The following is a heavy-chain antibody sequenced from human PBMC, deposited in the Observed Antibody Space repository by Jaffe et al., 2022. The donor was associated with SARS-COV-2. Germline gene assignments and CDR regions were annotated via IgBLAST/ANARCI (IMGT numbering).Heavy chain of an antibody. J-gene: IGHJ6*03. V-gene: IGHV3-23*04. D-gene: IGHD2-2*01. CDR1: GFTFNQYG. CDR2: ISGNGRST. CDR3: AKGYCSSNNCYLYVFDYYMDV. Sequence: EVQLVESGGGLVKPGGSLRLSCAASGFTFNQYGMTWVRQAPGKGLDWVSTISGNGRSTYYADSVRGRFTISRDNSKNTVFLQMNSLRAEDTAVYYCAKGYCSSNNCYLYVFDYYMDVWGEGTTVTVSS.